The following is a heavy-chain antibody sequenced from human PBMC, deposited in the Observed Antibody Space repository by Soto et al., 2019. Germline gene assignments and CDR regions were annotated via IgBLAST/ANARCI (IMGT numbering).Heavy chain of an antibody. CDR3: ANMEGMDPWAYSFDY. D-gene: IGHD2-2*03. CDR2: IYGGGNGP. Sequence: EVQVLESGGGLVQPGGSLGLSCAATGFTFSDFAMSWVRQAPGKGLEWVSRIYGGGNGPHYADSVKGRVTISRDNSKNTLYLQMNSLRAEDTAVYYCANMEGMDPWAYSFDYWGQGTLVTVSS. J-gene: IGHJ4*02. V-gene: IGHV3-23*01. CDR1: GFTFSDFA.